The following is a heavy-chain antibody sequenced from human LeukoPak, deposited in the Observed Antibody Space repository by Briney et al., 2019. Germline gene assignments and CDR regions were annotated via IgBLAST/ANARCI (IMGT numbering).Heavy chain of an antibody. D-gene: IGHD3-22*01. CDR3: ARGGGVVVLQH. Sequence: SVKVSCKASGGTFSRYAISWVRQAPGQGLEWMGGIIPIFDAANYAQKFQGRVTITADESTSTAYMELSSLRSEDTAVYYCARGGGVVVLQHWGQGTLVTVSS. V-gene: IGHV1-69*13. J-gene: IGHJ1*01. CDR2: IIPIFDAA. CDR1: GGTFSRYA.